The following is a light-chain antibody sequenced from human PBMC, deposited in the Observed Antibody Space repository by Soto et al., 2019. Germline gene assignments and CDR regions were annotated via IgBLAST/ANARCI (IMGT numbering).Light chain of an antibody. V-gene: IGKV3D-15*01. Sequence: EIVLTQSPGTLSLSPGERATLSCRASQSVSNNYLAWYQQKPGQAPRLLIYGASNRATGIPDRFSGSGSGTEFTLTISGLQSEDFALYFCQQYNNWPFSFGPGTRLEIK. CDR1: QSVSNN. J-gene: IGKJ5*01. CDR3: QQYNNWPFS. CDR2: GAS.